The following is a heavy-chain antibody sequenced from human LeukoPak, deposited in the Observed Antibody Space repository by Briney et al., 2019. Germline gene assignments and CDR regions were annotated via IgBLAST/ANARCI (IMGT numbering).Heavy chain of an antibody. CDR2: INHSGST. Sequence: TSETLSLTCAVYGGSFSGYYWSWIRQPPGKGLEWIGEINHSGSTNYNPSLKSRVTISVDTSKNQFSLRLSSVTAADTAVYYCVRGVISYYYYYGMDVWGQGTTVTVSS. CDR3: VRGVISYYYYYGMDV. CDR1: GGSFSGYY. D-gene: IGHD2-15*01. J-gene: IGHJ6*02. V-gene: IGHV4-34*01.